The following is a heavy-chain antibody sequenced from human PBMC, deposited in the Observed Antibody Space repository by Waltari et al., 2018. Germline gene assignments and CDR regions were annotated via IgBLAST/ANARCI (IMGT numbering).Heavy chain of an antibody. J-gene: IGHJ4*02. CDR1: GFTFSKFA. D-gene: IGHD4-17*01. CDR2: ISVSGLMT. Sequence: VQLLESGGDLIEPGGSLRLSCAASGFTFSKFAMTWVRQAPGKGLEWVVEISVSGLMTDYADSVKGRFTISRDSSTNTLYLHMTSLRVEDSALYYCAKAIDYGGVFDYWGQGTLVTVSS. CDR3: AKAIDYGGVFDY. V-gene: IGHV3-23*01.